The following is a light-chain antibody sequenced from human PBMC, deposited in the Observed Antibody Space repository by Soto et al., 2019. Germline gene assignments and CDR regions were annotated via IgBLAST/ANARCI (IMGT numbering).Light chain of an antibody. Sequence: QSALTQPPSASGSPGQSVTISCTGTSSDVGGYNYVSWYQQYPGKVPKLMIYEVNKRPSGVPDRFSGSKSGNTASLTVSGLQAEDEADYYCSSYTSSSTPWVFGGGTKLTVL. V-gene: IGLV2-8*01. J-gene: IGLJ3*02. CDR1: SSDVGGYNY. CDR2: EVN. CDR3: SSYTSSSTPWV.